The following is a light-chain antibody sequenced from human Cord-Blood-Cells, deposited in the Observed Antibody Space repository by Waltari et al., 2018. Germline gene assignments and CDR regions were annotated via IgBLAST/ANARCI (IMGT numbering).Light chain of an antibody. CDR1: QIVSSY. V-gene: IGKV3-11*01. J-gene: IGKJ4*01. CDR2: DSS. Sequence: EIVLTQSPATLSLSPGERATLSCRASQIVSSYLAWYQQKPGQAPRLLIYDSSNRDTGIPARFSGSGSGTDFTLTISSLEPEDFAVYYCQQRSNWPRLTFGGGTKVEIK. CDR3: QQRSNWPRLT.